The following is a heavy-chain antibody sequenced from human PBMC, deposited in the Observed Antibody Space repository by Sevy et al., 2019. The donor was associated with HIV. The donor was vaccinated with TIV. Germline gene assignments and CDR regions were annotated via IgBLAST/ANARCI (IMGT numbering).Heavy chain of an antibody. Sequence: GESLKISCKGSGYSFTSYWIGWVRQMPGKGLEWMVIIYPGYSDTRYSPSFQGQVTISADKSISTAYLQWSSLKASDTAMYYCARRITMIRAVAYYFDYWGQGTLVTVSS. J-gene: IGHJ4*02. CDR1: GYSFTSYW. CDR3: ARRITMIRAVAYYFDY. CDR2: IYPGYSDT. D-gene: IGHD3-10*01. V-gene: IGHV5-51*01.